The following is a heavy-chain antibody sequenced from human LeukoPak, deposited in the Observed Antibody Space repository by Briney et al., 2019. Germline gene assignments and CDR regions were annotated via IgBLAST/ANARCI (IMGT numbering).Heavy chain of an antibody. V-gene: IGHV3-11*01. Sequence: GGSLRLSCAASGFTFGDYYMTWIRQAPGKGLQWVAYISSSGNAIYYADSVRGRFTMSRDNAKKSLYLQMNSLRAEDTAVYYCVKSYSTSGDYWGQGTLVTVSS. D-gene: IGHD6-13*01. J-gene: IGHJ4*02. CDR2: ISSSGNAI. CDR1: GFTFGDYY. CDR3: VKSYSTSGDY.